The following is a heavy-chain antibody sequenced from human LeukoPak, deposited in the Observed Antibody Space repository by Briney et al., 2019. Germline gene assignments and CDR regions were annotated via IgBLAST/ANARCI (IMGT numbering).Heavy chain of an antibody. CDR1: GGSINSFY. J-gene: IGHJ4*02. D-gene: IGHD3-22*01. Sequence: PSETLSLTCTVSGGSINSFYWTWIRQPAGKGLEWIGRIYSSGSTNFNPSLKSRVTMSVDTSKNQFSLKLSSVTAADTAVYYCAREWASSGYFEGLGYWGQGTLVTVSS. CDR3: AREWASSGYFEGLGY. CDR2: IYSSGST. V-gene: IGHV4-4*07.